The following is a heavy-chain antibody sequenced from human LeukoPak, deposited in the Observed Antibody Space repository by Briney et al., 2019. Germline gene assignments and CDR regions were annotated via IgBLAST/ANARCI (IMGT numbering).Heavy chain of an antibody. V-gene: IGHV1-2*02. Sequence: GASVKVSCKASGYTFTGYYMHWVRQAPGQGLEWMGWINPNSGGTNYAQKFQGRVTMTRDTSISTAYMELRSLRSDDTAVYYCARTEDFWSGYDYWGQGTLVTVSS. D-gene: IGHD3-3*01. CDR2: INPNSGGT. CDR3: ARTEDFWSGYDY. J-gene: IGHJ4*02. CDR1: GYTFTGYY.